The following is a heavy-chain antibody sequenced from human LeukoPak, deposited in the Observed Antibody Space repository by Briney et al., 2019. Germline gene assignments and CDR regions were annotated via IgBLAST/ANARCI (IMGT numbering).Heavy chain of an antibody. CDR2: IYYSGST. V-gene: IGHV4-59*01. Sequence: SSETLSLTCTVSGGSISSYYWSWIRQPPGKGLEWIGYIYYSGSTNYNPSLKSRVTISVDTSKNQFSLKLSSVTAADTAVYYCARTQTGEKVDYWGQGTLVTVSS. D-gene: IGHD1-26*01. CDR1: GGSISSYY. J-gene: IGHJ4*02. CDR3: ARTQTGEKVDY.